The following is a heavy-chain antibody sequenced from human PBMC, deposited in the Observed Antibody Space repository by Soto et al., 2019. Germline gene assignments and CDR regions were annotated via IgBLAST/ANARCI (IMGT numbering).Heavy chain of an antibody. CDR3: AASPFSHYDYVWGSYRFPAVNWFDP. J-gene: IGHJ5*02. Sequence: SVKVSCKASGFTFTSSAVQWVRQARGQRLEWIGWIVVGSGNTNYAQKFQERVTITRDMSTSTAYMELSSLRSEDTAVYYCAASPFSHYDYVWGSYRFPAVNWFDPWGQGTLVTVSS. D-gene: IGHD3-16*02. V-gene: IGHV1-58*01. CDR1: GFTFTSSA. CDR2: IVVGSGNT.